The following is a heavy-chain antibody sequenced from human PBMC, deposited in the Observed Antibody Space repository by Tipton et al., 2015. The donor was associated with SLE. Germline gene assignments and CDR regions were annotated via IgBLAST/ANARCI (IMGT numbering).Heavy chain of an antibody. Sequence: TLSLTCTVSGGSITSSGFSWGWFRQPPGKGLEWIGSIDYSGRTYYTPSLKSQLTISVDTSENQFSLKLNSVTAADTAVYYCARRTSGYAPDYWGQGTLVTVSS. CDR2: IDYSGRT. D-gene: IGHD5-12*01. V-gene: IGHV4-39*07. CDR3: ARRTSGYAPDY. J-gene: IGHJ4*02. CDR1: GGSITSSGFS.